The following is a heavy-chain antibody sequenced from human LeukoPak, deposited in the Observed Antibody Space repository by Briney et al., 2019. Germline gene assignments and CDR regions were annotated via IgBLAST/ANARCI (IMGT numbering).Heavy chain of an antibody. V-gene: IGHV4-31*03. Sequence: SETLSLTCTVSGGSISSGGYYWSWIRQLPGEGLEWIGYIYYSGSTYYNPSLKSRVTISVDTSKNQFSLKLSSVTAADTAVYYCARGNGYDSSGSLGHFDYWGQGTLVTVSS. CDR2: IYYSGST. CDR3: ARGNGYDSSGSLGHFDY. J-gene: IGHJ4*02. CDR1: GGSISSGGYY. D-gene: IGHD3-22*01.